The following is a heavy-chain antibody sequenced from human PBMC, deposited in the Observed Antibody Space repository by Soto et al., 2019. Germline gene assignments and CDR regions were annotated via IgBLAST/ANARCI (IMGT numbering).Heavy chain of an antibody. D-gene: IGHD3-22*01. J-gene: IGHJ3*02. Sequence: SETLSLTCSVSGGSISSYYWSWIRQPPGKGLEWITYIYYSGTSYNPSLKSRVSISLVMSKNYFSLKLSSVTAADTAVYYCARTYDGSGPNSGGYAFDIWGQGTMVT. CDR2: IYYSGT. V-gene: IGHV4-59*01. CDR3: ARTYDGSGPNSGGYAFDI. CDR1: GGSISSYY.